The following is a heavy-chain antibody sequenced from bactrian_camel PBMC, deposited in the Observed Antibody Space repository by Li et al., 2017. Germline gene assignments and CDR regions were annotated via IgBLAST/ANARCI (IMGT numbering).Heavy chain of an antibody. CDR2: LYTRDAST. J-gene: IGHJ6*01. Sequence: HVQLVESGGGSVQAGGSLRLSCAASGDIFTNGCMGWFRQAPGKEREGVALLYTRDASTYYDDSLKGRFTISLDNAKNTLYLQMNNLRAEDTAMYCCAASLGKTYCSAAFFLSRLRPNFGSWGQGTQVTVS. CDR1: GDIFTNGC. D-gene: IGHD2*01. V-gene: IGHV3S54*01. CDR3: AASLGKTYCSAAFFLSRLRPNFGS.